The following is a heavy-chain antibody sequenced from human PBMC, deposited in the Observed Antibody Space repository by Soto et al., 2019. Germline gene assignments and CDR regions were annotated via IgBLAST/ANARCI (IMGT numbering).Heavy chain of an antibody. Sequence: QVQLVQSGAEVKKPGASVKVSCKASGYTFTSYYMHWVRQAPGQGLEWMGIINPSGGSTSYAQKFQGRVTMTRDTSTSTVYMELSSLRSEDTAVYYCVRGGIAVAVIHLFWYWGQGTLVTVSS. CDR2: INPSGGST. J-gene: IGHJ4*02. CDR1: GYTFTSYY. CDR3: VRGGIAVAVIHLFWY. D-gene: IGHD6-19*01. V-gene: IGHV1-46*01.